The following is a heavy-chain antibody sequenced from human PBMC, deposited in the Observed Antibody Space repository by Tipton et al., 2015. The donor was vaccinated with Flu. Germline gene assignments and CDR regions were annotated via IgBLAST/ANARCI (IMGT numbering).Heavy chain of an antibody. CDR1: GGSISSYY. CDR2: IYTSGST. V-gene: IGHV4-4*07. CDR3: ARRKRSSSTTPMRHVDY. Sequence: TLSLTCTVSGGSISSYYWSWIRQPAGKGLEWIGRIYTSGSTNYNPSLKSRVTMSVDTSKNQFSLKLSSVTAADTAVYYCARRKRSSSTTPMRHVDYWGQGTLVTVSS. D-gene: IGHD2-2*01. J-gene: IGHJ4*02.